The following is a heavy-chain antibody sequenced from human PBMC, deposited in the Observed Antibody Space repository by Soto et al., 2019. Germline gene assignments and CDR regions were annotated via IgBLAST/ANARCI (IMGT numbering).Heavy chain of an antibody. V-gene: IGHV1-58*01. CDR1: GFTFTSSP. Sequence: SVKVSCKASGFTFTSSPVQWVRQARGQRLEWIGWIVVGSGNTNYAQKFQERVTITRDMSTSTAYMELSSLRSEDTAVYYCAARLPLIGYCSGGSCPTGGMDVWGQGTTVTVSS. J-gene: IGHJ6*02. CDR2: IVVGSGNT. CDR3: AARLPLIGYCSGGSCPTGGMDV. D-gene: IGHD2-15*01.